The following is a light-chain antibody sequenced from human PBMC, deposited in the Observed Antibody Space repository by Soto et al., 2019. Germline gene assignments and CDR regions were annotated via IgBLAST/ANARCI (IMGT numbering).Light chain of an antibody. J-gene: IGKJ4*01. V-gene: IGKV3-15*01. CDR1: QSVSSN. Sequence: EIVMTQSPATRSVSPGERATLSCRASQSVSSNLAWYQQKPGQAPRLLIYGASTRATGIPARFSGSGSGTEFTLTISSLQSEDFAVYSCHQYNNWPPLTFGGGTKVEIK. CDR3: HQYNNWPPLT. CDR2: GAS.